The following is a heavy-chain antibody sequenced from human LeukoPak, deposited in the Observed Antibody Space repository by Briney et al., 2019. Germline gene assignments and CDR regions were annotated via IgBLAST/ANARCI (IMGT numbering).Heavy chain of an antibody. CDR2: VFDSGRT. J-gene: IGHJ4*02. CDR1: GGSMTAHH. CDR3: TTIKRGNIFGYFDF. Sequence: SETLSPTCTVSGGSMTAHHWNWIRQTPGKGLEWIGYVFDSGRTKENPSLKSRVTLSADTSKNQLSLRLSSVTAADTAVYYCTTIKRGNIFGYFDFWGQGILVTVSS. D-gene: IGHD5-18*01. V-gene: IGHV4-59*11.